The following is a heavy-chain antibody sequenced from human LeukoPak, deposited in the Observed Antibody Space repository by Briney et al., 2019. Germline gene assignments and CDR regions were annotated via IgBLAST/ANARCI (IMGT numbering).Heavy chain of an antibody. D-gene: IGHD2-2*03. V-gene: IGHV4-39*07. CDR3: AWITHGSLVN. Sequence: SETLSLTCTVSGGSISSSSYYWGWIRQPPGKGLEWIGSIYYSGSTYYNPSLKSRVTISVDTSKNQFSLKLSSVTAADTAVYYCAWITHGSLVNWGQGTLVTVSS. CDR1: GGSISSSSYY. CDR2: IYYSGST. J-gene: IGHJ4*02.